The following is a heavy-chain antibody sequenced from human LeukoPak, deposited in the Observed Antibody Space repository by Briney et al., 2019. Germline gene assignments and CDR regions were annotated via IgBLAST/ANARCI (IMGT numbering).Heavy chain of an antibody. J-gene: IGHJ3*02. V-gene: IGHV4-59*01. CDR1: GGSIRSYD. D-gene: IGHD1-14*01. CDR2: ISYTGST. CDR3: VRVGGSPLGALDI. Sequence: PSGTLSLTCIVSGGSIRSYDWSWIRQPPGKGLEWIGYISYTGSTNYNPSLKSRVTMSGDTPKNQFSLKLISVTAADTAVYYCVRVGGSPLGALDIWGQGTMVTVSS.